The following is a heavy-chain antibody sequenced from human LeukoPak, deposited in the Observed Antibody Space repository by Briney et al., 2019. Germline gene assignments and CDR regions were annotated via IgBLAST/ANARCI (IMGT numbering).Heavy chain of an antibody. CDR1: GGSISNGGYY. CDR2: IYDSGTI. V-gene: IGHV4-31*03. J-gene: IGHJ4*02. CDR3: ARGGDRRGFDY. Sequence: SETLSLTCTVSGGSISNGGYYWSWIRQHPGKGLEWIGYIYDSGTIYYSPALQSRVTISVDTSDNKFSLKLRSLTAADTAVYYCARGGDRRGFDYWGQGPVDAVSS. D-gene: IGHD1-14*01.